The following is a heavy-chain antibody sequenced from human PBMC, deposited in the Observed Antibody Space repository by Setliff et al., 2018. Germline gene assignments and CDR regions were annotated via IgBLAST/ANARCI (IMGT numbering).Heavy chain of an antibody. CDR3: AREQWLDPPGYYYMDV. CDR1: IGSIRSYY. Sequence: LSLTCTVSIGSIRSYYWSWIRQSPGKGLEWIGYIYYTGSTNYNPSLKSRVTMSIDTSKNQFSLKLTSVTAADMAVYYCAREQWLDPPGYYYMDVWAKGTTVTVSS. J-gene: IGHJ6*03. V-gene: IGHV4-59*12. CDR2: IYYTGST. D-gene: IGHD6-19*01.